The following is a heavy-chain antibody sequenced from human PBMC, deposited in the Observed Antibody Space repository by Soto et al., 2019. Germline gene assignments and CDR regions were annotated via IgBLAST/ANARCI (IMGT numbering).Heavy chain of an antibody. V-gene: IGHV4-31*03. J-gene: IGHJ4*02. CDR3: ASLITISDPHFAY. CDR2: IYYSGST. Sequence: SETLSLTCTVSGGSISSGGYYWSWIRQHPGKGLEWIGYIYYSGSTYYNPSLKSRVTISVDTSKNQFSLKLSSVTAADTAVYYWASLITISDPHFAYWGQGTLVTVSS. D-gene: IGHD3-3*01. CDR1: GGSISSGGYY.